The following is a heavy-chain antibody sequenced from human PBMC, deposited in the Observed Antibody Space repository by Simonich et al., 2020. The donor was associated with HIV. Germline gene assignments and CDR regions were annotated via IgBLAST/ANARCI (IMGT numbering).Heavy chain of an antibody. V-gene: IGHV4-39*01. J-gene: IGHJ4*02. CDR2: IYYIGST. CDR3: ARACYYYGSGPLGY. CDR1: GGSISSSSYY. Sequence: QLQLQESGPGLVKPSETLSLTCTVSGGSISSSSYYWGWIRQPPGKGLEWIGSIYYIGSTYYNPPLKSRVTISVDTSKNQCSLKLSSVTAADTAVYYCARACYYYGSGPLGYWGQGSLVTVSS. D-gene: IGHD3-10*01.